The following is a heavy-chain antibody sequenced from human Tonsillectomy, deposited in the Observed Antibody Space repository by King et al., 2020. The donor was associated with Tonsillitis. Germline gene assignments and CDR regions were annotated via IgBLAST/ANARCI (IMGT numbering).Heavy chain of an antibody. V-gene: IGHV3-21*01. Sequence: VQLVESGGGLVKPGGSLRLSCAASGFTFSSYSMNWVRQAPGKGLEWVSSISSSSSYIYYADSVKGRFTISRDNAKNSLYLQMNSLRAEDTAVYYCARDSSSWYYFVYWGQGTLVTVSS. CDR1: GFTFSSYS. J-gene: IGHJ4*02. CDR3: ARDSSSWYYFVY. CDR2: ISSSSSYI. D-gene: IGHD6-13*01.